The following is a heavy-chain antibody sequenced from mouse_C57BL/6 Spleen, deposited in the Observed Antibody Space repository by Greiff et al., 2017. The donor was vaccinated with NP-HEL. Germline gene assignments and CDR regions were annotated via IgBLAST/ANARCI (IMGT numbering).Heavy chain of an antibody. Sequence: VKLQQPGAELVRPGSSVKLSCKASGYTFTSYWMHWVKQRPIQGLEWIGNIDPSDSETHYNQKFKDKATLTVDKSSSTAYMQLSSLTSEDSAVYYCARAVVATDYFDYWGQGTTLTVSS. CDR1: GYTFTSYW. CDR3: ARAVVATDYFDY. D-gene: IGHD1-1*01. V-gene: IGHV1-52*01. J-gene: IGHJ2*01. CDR2: IDPSDSET.